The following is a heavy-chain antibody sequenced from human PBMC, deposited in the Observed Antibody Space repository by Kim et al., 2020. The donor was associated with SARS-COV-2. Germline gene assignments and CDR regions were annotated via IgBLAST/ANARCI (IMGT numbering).Heavy chain of an antibody. CDR3: AKSRQKLVVVAAIGY. CDR2: ISGSGGST. D-gene: IGHD2-15*01. Sequence: GGSLRLSCAASGFTFSSYAMSWVRQAPGKGLEWVSAISGSGGSTYYADSVKGRFTISRDNSKNTLYLQMNSLRAEDTAVYYCAKSRQKLVVVAAIGYWGQGTLVTVSS. CDR1: GFTFSSYA. J-gene: IGHJ4*02. V-gene: IGHV3-23*01.